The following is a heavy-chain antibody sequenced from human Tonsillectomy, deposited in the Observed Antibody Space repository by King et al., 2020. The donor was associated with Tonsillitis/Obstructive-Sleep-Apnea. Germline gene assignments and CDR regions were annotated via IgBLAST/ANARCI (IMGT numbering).Heavy chain of an antibody. CDR3: ASTSCGGDCHDAFDI. Sequence: VQLVESGGGVVQPGRSLRLSCAASGFTFSSYGMHWVRQAPGKGLEWVAVIWYDGSNKYYADSVKGRFTISRDNSKNTLYLQMNSLRAEDTAVYYCASTSCGGDCHDAFDIWGQGTMVTVSS. J-gene: IGHJ3*02. V-gene: IGHV3-33*01. CDR2: IWYDGSNK. CDR1: GFTFSSYG. D-gene: IGHD2-21*01.